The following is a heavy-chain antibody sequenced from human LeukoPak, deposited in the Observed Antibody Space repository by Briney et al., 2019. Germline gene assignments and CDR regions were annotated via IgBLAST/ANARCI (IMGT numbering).Heavy chain of an antibody. J-gene: IGHJ4*02. CDR3: ASSYTAMALDY. D-gene: IGHD5-18*01. CDR1: GFTFSSYN. Sequence: GGSLRLSCAASGFTFSSYNMNWVRQAPGKGLEWVSSISSSSSYIYYADSVKGRFTISRDNAKNSLYLQMNSLRAEDTAVYYCASSYTAMALDYWGQGTLVTVSS. V-gene: IGHV3-21*01. CDR2: ISSSSSYI.